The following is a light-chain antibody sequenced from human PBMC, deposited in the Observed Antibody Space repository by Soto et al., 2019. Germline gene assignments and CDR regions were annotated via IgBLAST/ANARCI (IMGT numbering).Light chain of an antibody. Sequence: VMTQSPATLSVSPGERATLSCRASQNLRSSLAWYQQKPGQAPRLLIYGTSTRATGIPARFSGSGSGTDFTLTISSLEPEDFAVYYCQQRSNWPALTFGGGTKVDIK. CDR2: GTS. CDR3: QQRSNWPALT. V-gene: IGKV3-15*01. J-gene: IGKJ4*01. CDR1: QNLRSS.